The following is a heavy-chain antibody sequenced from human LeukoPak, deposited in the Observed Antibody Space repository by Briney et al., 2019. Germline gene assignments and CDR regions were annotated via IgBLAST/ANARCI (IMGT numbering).Heavy chain of an antibody. Sequence: PGGSLRLFCAASGFTFNSYSMNWVRQAPGKGLEWVSSISSGSSYIYYADSVKGRFTISRDNAKNSLYLQMNSLRAEDTAVYYCVRESLLDCWGQGTLVTVSS. CDR1: GFTFNSYS. CDR3: VRESLLDC. J-gene: IGHJ4*02. CDR2: ISSGSSYI. V-gene: IGHV3-21*01.